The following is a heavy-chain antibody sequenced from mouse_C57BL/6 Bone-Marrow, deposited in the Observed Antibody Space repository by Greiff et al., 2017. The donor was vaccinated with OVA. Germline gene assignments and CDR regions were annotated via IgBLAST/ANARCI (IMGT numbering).Heavy chain of an antibody. Sequence: VQLKESGEGLVKPGGSLKLSCAASGFTFSSYAMSWVRQTPEKRLEWVAYISSGGDYIYYADTVKGRFTIPRDNARNTLYLQMSSLKSEDTAMYYCTREASVVPYWYFDVWGTGTTVTVSS. CDR1: GFTFSSYA. D-gene: IGHD1-1*01. CDR2: ISSGGDYI. CDR3: TREASVVPYWYFDV. V-gene: IGHV5-9-1*02. J-gene: IGHJ1*03.